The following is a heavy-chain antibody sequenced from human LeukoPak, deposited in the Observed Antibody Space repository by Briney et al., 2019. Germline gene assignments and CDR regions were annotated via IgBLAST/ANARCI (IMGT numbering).Heavy chain of an antibody. D-gene: IGHD3-22*01. V-gene: IGHV5-51*01. CDR2: IYPGDSDN. CDR3: ARRHDSSGYGDY. CDR1: GYSFTSYW. Sequence: AESLKISCKGAGYSFTSYWIGWVRQMAGKGLEWMGIIYPGDSDNRYSPSFQSEVTISPDKSISTAYLQWSSLKASDTAMYYCARRHDSSGYGDYWGQRTLVTVSS. J-gene: IGHJ4*02.